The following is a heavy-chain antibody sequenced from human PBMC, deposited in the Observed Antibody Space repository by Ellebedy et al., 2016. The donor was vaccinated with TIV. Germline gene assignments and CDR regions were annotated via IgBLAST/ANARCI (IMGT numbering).Heavy chain of an antibody. J-gene: IGHJ6*02. CDR2: ISSSGSTI. CDR3: AKDLLTKVREGYGMDV. CDR1: GFTFSSYE. V-gene: IGHV3-48*03. D-gene: IGHD1-26*01. Sequence: GESLKISCAASGFTFSSYEMNWVRQAPGKGLEWVSYISSSGSTIYYADSVKGRLTISRDNSKNTLSLQMNSLRAEDTAVYYCAKDLLTKVREGYGMDVWGQGTTVTVSS.